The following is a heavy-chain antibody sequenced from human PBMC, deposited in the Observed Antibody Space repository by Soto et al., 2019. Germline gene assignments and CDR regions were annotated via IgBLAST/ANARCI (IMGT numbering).Heavy chain of an antibody. V-gene: IGHV3-15*07. D-gene: IGHD3-10*01. Sequence: AESLRLSCAASGFTFSNAWINWVRQAPGKGLEWVGRVKSKTHGGTNDFAASVKGRFAIARDDSISMSFMRMNSLKIEDTAVYYCTTDSDITVNPVRLDYWGHGTLVTVSS. CDR1: GFTFSNAW. CDR2: VKSKTHGGTN. CDR3: TTDSDITVNPVRLDY. J-gene: IGHJ4*01.